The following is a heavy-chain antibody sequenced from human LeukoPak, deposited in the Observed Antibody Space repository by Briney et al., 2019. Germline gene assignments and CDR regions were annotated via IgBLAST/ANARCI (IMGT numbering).Heavy chain of an antibody. CDR1: GFTFSSYE. V-gene: IGHV3-48*03. J-gene: IGHJ4*02. Sequence: GGSLRLSCAASGFTFSSYEMNWVRQAPGKGLEWVSYISSSGSTIYYADSVKGRFTISRDNAKNSLYLQMNSLRVEDTAVYYCARGGPVGNFDYWGQGTLVTASS. D-gene: IGHD2-15*01. CDR2: ISSSGSTI. CDR3: ARGGPVGNFDY.